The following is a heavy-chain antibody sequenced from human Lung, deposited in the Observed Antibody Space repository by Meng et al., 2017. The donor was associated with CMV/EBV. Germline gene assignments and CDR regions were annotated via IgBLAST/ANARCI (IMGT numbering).Heavy chain of an antibody. J-gene: IGHJ6*02. D-gene: IGHD2-8*02. Sequence: GGSLRLXCAASGFTVNNNFLTWVRQGPGKGLEWVSAMYSGGSTYYTDSVKGRFTLSRDNSKNTLYLQMNRLRAEDTGVYYCVKEMYWDQSYHGMDVWGQGTXVTVSS. CDR2: MYSGGST. V-gene: IGHV3-66*02. CDR1: GFTVNNNF. CDR3: VKEMYWDQSYHGMDV.